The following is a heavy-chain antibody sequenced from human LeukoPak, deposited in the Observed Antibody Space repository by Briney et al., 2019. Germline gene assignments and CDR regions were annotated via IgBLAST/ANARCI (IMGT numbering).Heavy chain of an antibody. CDR2: IYSGGST. D-gene: IGHD2-2*01. CDR3: AKDRIVVVPAAIIDPWFDP. J-gene: IGHJ5*02. Sequence: GGSLRLSCAASGFTVSSNYMSWVRQAPGKGLEWVSVIYSGGSTYYADSVKGRFTISRHNSKNTLYLQMNSLRAEDTAVYYCAKDRIVVVPAAIIDPWFDPWGQGTLVTVSS. CDR1: GFTVSSNY. V-gene: IGHV3-53*04.